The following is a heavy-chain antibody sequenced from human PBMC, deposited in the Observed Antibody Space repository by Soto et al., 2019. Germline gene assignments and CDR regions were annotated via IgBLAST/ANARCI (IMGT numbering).Heavy chain of an antibody. CDR1: GGSFSGYY. CDR3: ARLVDPGHFDY. J-gene: IGHJ4*02. CDR2: INHSGST. V-gene: IGHV4-34*01. D-gene: IGHD2-2*01. Sequence: SETLCLTCAVYGGSFSGYYWSWIRQPPGKGLEWIGEINHSGSTNYNPSLKSRVTIPVDTSKNQFSLKLSSVTAADTAVYYCARLVDPGHFDYWGQGTLVTVS.